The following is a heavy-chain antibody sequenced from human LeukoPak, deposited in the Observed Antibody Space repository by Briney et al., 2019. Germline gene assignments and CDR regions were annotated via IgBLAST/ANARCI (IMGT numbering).Heavy chain of an antibody. V-gene: IGHV3-43*02. D-gene: IGHD5-18*01. CDR1: GFTFDDYA. CDR3: AKDITPRGYGYGDY. J-gene: IGHJ4*02. CDR2: ISGDGGST. Sequence: PVGSLRLSCAASGFTFDDYAMRWVRQAPGKGLEWVSLISGDGGSTYYADSVKGGFTISRDNSKNSLYLQMNSLRTEDTALYYCAKDITPRGYGYGDYWGQGTLVTVSS.